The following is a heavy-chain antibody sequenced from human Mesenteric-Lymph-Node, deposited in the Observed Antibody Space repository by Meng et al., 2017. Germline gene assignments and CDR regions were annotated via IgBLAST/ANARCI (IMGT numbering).Heavy chain of an antibody. CDR3: ARQQQLVHWGAFDP. CDR1: GGSIGSGGYY. J-gene: IGHJ5*02. CDR2: ISDSGSTT. D-gene: IGHD6-13*01. V-gene: IGHV3-23*01. Sequence: GQLQEAGPGLVKPSQTLSLTCTVSGGSIGSGGYYWSWIRQHPGKGLEWVSAISDSGSTTYSADSVKGRFTISRDNSKSTLYLQMNSLRAEDTAVYYCARQQQLVHWGAFDPWGQGTLVTVSS.